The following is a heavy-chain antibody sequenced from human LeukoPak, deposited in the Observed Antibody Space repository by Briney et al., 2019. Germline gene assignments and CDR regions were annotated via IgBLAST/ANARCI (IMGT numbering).Heavy chain of an antibody. CDR3: ARGPPIYYDILTGYSYYFDY. CDR2: IHTSGST. D-gene: IGHD3-9*01. V-gene: IGHV4-4*07. J-gene: IGHJ4*02. Sequence: SETLSLTCTVSGVSISSYYWSWIRQPAGKGLEWIGRIHTSGSTNYNPSLKSRVTISVDTSKNQFSLKLSSVTAADTAVYYCARGPPIYYDILTGYSYYFDYWGQGTLVTVSS. CDR1: GVSISSYY.